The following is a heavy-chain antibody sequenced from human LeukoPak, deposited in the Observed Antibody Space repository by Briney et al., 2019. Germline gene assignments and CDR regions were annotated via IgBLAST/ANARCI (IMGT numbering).Heavy chain of an antibody. J-gene: IGHJ5*02. D-gene: IGHD3-22*01. CDR1: GGSVRDNY. CDR3: ARHYYDSRWFDP. Sequence: SETLSLTCAVYGGSVRDNYWSWIRRPPGKGLEWIGEIHHSGSTKYNPSLKSRVTISLDTSKNQFSLKLSSVTAADTAVYYCARHYYDSRWFDPWGQGTLVTVSS. CDR2: IHHSGST. V-gene: IGHV4-34*01.